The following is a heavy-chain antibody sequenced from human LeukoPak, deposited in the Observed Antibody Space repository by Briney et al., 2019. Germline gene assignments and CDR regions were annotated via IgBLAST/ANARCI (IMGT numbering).Heavy chain of an antibody. CDR1: GFTFSSYA. D-gene: IGHD2-2*01. CDR3: AREYCGRTTRGGLDV. V-gene: IGHV3-30-3*01. CDR2: ISYDGSNK. J-gene: IGHJ6*02. Sequence: GGSLRLSCAASGFTFSSYAMHWVRQAPGKGLEWVAVISYDGSNKYYADSVKGRFTISRDNPKNTLYLQMNSLRAEDTAVYYCAREYCGRTTRGGLDVWGQGTTVTVSS.